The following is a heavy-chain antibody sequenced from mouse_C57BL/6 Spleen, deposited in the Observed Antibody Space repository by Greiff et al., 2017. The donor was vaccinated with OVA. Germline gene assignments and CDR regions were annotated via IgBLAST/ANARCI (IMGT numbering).Heavy chain of an antibody. CDR2: IDPSDSYT. D-gene: IGHD4-1*01. J-gene: IGHJ2*01. V-gene: IGHV1-69*01. Sequence: QVQLQQPGAELVMPGASVKLSCKASGYTFTSYWMHWVKQRPGQGLEWIGEIDPSDSYTNYNQKFKGKSTLTVDKSSRTAYMQLSSLTSEDSAVYYCARLRLTGTRYFDYWGQGTTLTVSS. CDR1: GYTFTSYW. CDR3: ARLRLTGTRYFDY.